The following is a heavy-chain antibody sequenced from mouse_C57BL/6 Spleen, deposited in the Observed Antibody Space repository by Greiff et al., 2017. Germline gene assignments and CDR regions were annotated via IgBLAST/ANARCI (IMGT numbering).Heavy chain of an antibody. J-gene: IGHJ3*01. Sequence: EVKLEESGGGLVQPGGSMKLSCVASGFTFSNYWMNWVRQSPEKGLEWVAQIRLKSDNYATHYAESVKGRFTISRDDSKSSVYLQMNNLRAEDTGIYYCTAMIRRAWFAYWGQGTLVTVSA. CDR1: GFTFSNYW. CDR3: TAMIRRAWFAY. D-gene: IGHD2-4*01. V-gene: IGHV6-3*01. CDR2: IRLKSDNYAT.